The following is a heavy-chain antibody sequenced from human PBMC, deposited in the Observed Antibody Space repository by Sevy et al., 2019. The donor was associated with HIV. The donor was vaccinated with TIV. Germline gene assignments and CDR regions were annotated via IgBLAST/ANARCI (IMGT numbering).Heavy chain of an antibody. D-gene: IGHD5-12*01. Sequence: GGSLRLSCAASGFTFSDYYMSWIRQAPGKGLEWVSYISSSGSTIYYADSVKGRFTISRDNAKNSLYLQMNILIAEDTDVYYCASFPPPPNVDIVATFPPDYWGQGTLVTVSS. V-gene: IGHV3-11*01. J-gene: IGHJ4*02. CDR3: ASFPPPPNVDIVATFPPDY. CDR2: ISSSGSTI. CDR1: GFTFSDYY.